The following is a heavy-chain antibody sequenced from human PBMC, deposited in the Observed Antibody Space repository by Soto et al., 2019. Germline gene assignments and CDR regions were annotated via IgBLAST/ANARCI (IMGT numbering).Heavy chain of an antibody. V-gene: IGHV3-48*02. CDR3: ATRNAGITMVRGVIIGIYYYYGMDV. J-gene: IGHJ6*02. CDR2: ISSSSSTI. CDR1: GFTFSSYS. D-gene: IGHD3-10*01. Sequence: GGSLRLSCAASGFTFSSYSMNWVRQAPGKGLEWVSYISSSSSTIYYADSVKGRFTISRDNAKNSLYLQMNSLRDDDTAVYYCATRNAGITMVRGVIIGIYYYYGMDVWGQGXTVTV.